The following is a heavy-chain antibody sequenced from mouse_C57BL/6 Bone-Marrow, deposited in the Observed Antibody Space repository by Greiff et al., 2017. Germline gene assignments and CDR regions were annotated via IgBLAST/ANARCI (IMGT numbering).Heavy chain of an antibody. CDR2: IDPSDSYT. CDR1: GYTFTSYW. D-gene: IGHD2-5*01. J-gene: IGHJ4*01. Sequence: QVQLQQPGAELVKPGASVKLSCKASGYTFTSYWMQWVKQRPGQGLEWIGEIDPSDSYTNYNQKFKGKATLTVDTSSSTAYMQLSSLTSEDSAVYYCEREEIYYSNHGSYYYAMDYWGQGTSVTVSS. CDR3: EREEIYYSNHGSYYYAMDY. V-gene: IGHV1-50*01.